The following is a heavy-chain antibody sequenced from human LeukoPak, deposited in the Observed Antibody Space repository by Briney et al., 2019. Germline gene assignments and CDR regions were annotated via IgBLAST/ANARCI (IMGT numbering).Heavy chain of an antibody. D-gene: IGHD3-10*01. CDR2: IRSSSSYI. J-gene: IGHJ4*02. CDR3: ANLAYYYGSGSPMPR. V-gene: IGHV3-21*01. Sequence: PGGSLRLSCAASGFTFSSYSMNWVRQAPGKGLEWVSSIRSSSSYIYYTDSVKGRVHIYRDNAKNSLYLQMNSLRAEDTAVYYCANLAYYYGSGSPMPRWGQGTLVTVSS. CDR1: GFTFSSYS.